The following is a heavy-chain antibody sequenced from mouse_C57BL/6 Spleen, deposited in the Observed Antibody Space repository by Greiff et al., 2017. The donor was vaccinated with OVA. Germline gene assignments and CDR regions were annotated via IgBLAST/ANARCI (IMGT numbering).Heavy chain of an antibody. J-gene: IGHJ2*01. D-gene: IGHD1-1*01. CDR3: ARGDYGSSYYFDY. CDR1: GYAFSSYW. Sequence: QVQLQQSRAELVKPGASVKISCKASGYAFSSYWMNWVKQRPGKGLEWIGQIYPGDGDTNYNGKFKGKATLTADKSSSTAYMQLSSLTSEDSAVYFCARGDYGSSYYFDYWGQGTTLTVSS. V-gene: IGHV1-80*01. CDR2: IYPGDGDT.